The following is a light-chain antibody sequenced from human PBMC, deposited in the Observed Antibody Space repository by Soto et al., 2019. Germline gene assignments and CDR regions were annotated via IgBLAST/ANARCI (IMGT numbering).Light chain of an antibody. CDR3: TSYTRDTALV. CDR1: SSDVGTYNY. J-gene: IGLJ1*01. Sequence: LAQPASVSGSPGQSITISCTGTSSDVGTYNYVSWYQHHPGKAPKLIIYEVSNRPSGVSNRFSGSKSDSTASLTISGLQAEDEADYHCTSYTRDTALVFGTGTKATVL. CDR2: EVS. V-gene: IGLV2-14*01.